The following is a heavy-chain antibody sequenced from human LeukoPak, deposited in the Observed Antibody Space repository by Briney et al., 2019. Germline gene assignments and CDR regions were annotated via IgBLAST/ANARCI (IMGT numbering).Heavy chain of an antibody. CDR1: GGTFSSYA. J-gene: IGHJ3*02. CDR3: ARVSYSGYERVDAFDI. Sequence: SVNVSCKASGGTFSSYAISWVRQASGQGLEWMGGIIPIFGTANYAQTFQGRVTITTDESTSTAYMELSSLRSEDTAVYYCARVSYSGYERVDAFDIWGQGTMVTVSS. CDR2: IIPIFGTA. V-gene: IGHV1-69*05. D-gene: IGHD5-12*01.